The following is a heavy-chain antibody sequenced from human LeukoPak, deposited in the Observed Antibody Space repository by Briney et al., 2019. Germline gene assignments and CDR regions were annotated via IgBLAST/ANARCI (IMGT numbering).Heavy chain of an antibody. Sequence: GGSPRLSCAASGFTVSSNYMSWVRQAPGKGLEWVSVIYSGGSTYYADSVKGRFTISRDNSKNTLYLQMNSLRAEDTAVYYCASELWFGELLTSDYWGQGTLVTVSS. J-gene: IGHJ4*02. CDR2: IYSGGST. D-gene: IGHD3-10*01. V-gene: IGHV3-66*02. CDR3: ASELWFGELLTSDY. CDR1: GFTVSSNY.